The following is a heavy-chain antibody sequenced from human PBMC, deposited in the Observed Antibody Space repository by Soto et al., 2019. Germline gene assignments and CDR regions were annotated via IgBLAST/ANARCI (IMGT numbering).Heavy chain of an antibody. CDR1: GGSISSGGYS. D-gene: IGHD6-13*01. Sequence: QLQLQESGSGLVKPSQTLSLTCAVSGGSISSGGYSWSWIRQPPGKGLEWIGYIYHSGSTYYNPSLKSRVTILVDRSQNQFSLKLCSVTAPDTAVYYCARVIAAADTISVWFDPWGQGTLVTVSS. J-gene: IGHJ5*02. V-gene: IGHV4-30-2*01. CDR3: ARVIAAADTISVWFDP. CDR2: IYHSGST.